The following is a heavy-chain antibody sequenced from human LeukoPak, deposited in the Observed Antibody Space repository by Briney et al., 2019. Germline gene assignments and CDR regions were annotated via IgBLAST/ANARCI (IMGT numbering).Heavy chain of an antibody. V-gene: IGHV4-4*02. CDR3: ASLGYYDILTGSSTYAFDI. CDR1: GGSISSSNW. J-gene: IGHJ3*02. CDR2: IYHSGST. Sequence: PSGTLSLTCAVSGGSISSSNWWSWVRQPPGKGLEWIGEIYHSGSTNYNPSLKSRVTISVDKSKNQFSLKLSSVTAADTAVYYCASLGYYDILTGSSTYAFDIRGQGTMVTVSS. D-gene: IGHD3-9*01.